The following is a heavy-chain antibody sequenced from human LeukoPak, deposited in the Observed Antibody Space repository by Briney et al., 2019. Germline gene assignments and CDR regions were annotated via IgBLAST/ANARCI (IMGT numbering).Heavy chain of an antibody. V-gene: IGHV1-8*01. CDR2: MNPNSGNT. D-gene: IGHD6-19*01. Sequence: ASVKVSCKASGYTFTSYDINWVRQATGQGLEWMGWMNPNSGNTGYAQKFQGRVTMTRDTSISTAYMELSRLRSDDTAVYYCARAKRVIAVAGAVGYWGQGTLVTVSS. J-gene: IGHJ4*02. CDR3: ARAKRVIAVAGAVGY. CDR1: GYTFTSYD.